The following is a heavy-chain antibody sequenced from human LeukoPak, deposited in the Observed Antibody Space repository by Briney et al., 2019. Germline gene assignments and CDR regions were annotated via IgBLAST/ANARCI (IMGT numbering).Heavy chain of an antibody. CDR2: IIPIFGTA. J-gene: IGHJ6*03. D-gene: IGHD3-3*01. CDR3: ARARSGVDFWSGYNYYYYMDV. V-gene: IGHV1-69*05. CDR1: GGTFSSYA. Sequence: ASVKVSCKASGGTFSSYAISWVRQAPGQGLEWMGGIIPIFGTANYAQKFQGRVTITTDESTSTAYMELSSLRSEDTAVYYCARARSGVDFWSGYNYYYYMDVWGKGTTVTVSS.